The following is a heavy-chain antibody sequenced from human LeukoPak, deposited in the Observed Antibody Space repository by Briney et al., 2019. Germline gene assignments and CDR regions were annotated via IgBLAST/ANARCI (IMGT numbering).Heavy chain of an antibody. CDR1: GYTFTGYY. D-gene: IGHD6-13*01. V-gene: IGHV1-2*04. CDR2: INPNSGGT. Sequence: ASVKVSCKASGYTFTGYYMHWVRQAPGQGLEWMGWINPNSGGTNYAQKFQSWVTMTRDTSISTAYMELSRLRSDDTAVYYCARGRHHSSWYSWFDPWGQGTLVTVSS. CDR3: ARGRHHSSWYSWFDP. J-gene: IGHJ5*02.